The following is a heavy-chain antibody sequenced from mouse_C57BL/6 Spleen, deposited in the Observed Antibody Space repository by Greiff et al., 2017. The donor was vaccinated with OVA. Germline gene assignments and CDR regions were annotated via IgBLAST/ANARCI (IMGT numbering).Heavy chain of an antibody. CDR2: ILPGSGST. CDR1: GYTFTGYW. CDR3: AREDAYDDGSSYEDY. Sequence: QVQLQQSGAELMKPGASVKLSCKATGYTFTGYWIEWVKQRPGHGLEWIGEILPGSGSTNYNEKFKGKATFTADTSSNTAYMQLSSLTTEDSAIYYGAREDAYDDGSSYEDYWGQGTTLTVSS. D-gene: IGHD1-1*01. J-gene: IGHJ2*01. V-gene: IGHV1-9*01.